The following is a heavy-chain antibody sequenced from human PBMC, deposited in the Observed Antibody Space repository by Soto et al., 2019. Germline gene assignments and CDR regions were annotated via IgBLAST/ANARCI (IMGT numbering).Heavy chain of an antibody. Sequence: PGGSLRLSCAASGFTFSSYSMNWVRQAPGKGLEWVSGISAGGGNTFYADSVRGRFTISRDNSKNTLDLQMSSLRAEDAALYFCVKHSEYQLLSWFDPWGQGTLVTVSS. CDR1: GFTFSSYS. V-gene: IGHV3-23*01. CDR2: ISAGGGNT. J-gene: IGHJ5*02. CDR3: VKHSEYQLLSWFDP. D-gene: IGHD2-2*01.